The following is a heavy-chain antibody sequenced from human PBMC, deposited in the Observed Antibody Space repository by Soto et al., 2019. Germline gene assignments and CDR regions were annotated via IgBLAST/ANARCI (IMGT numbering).Heavy chain of an antibody. D-gene: IGHD3-22*01. CDR3: ARESDYYDSSGYPYYYYGTDV. Sequence: QVQLVESGGGVVQPGRSLRLSYAASGFTFSSYAMHWVRQAPGKGLEWVAVISYDGSNKYYADSVKGRFTISRDNSKNTLYLQMNSLRAEDTAVYYCARESDYYDSSGYPYYYYGTDVWGQGTTVTVSS. V-gene: IGHV3-30-3*01. CDR1: GFTFSSYA. CDR2: ISYDGSNK. J-gene: IGHJ6*02.